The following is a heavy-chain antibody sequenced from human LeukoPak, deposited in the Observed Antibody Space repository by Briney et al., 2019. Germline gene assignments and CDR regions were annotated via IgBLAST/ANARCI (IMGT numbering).Heavy chain of an antibody. D-gene: IGHD3-10*01. CDR2: ISSSGSTK. V-gene: IGHV3-11*01. Sequence: NSGGSLRLSCAASGFTFSDYYMSWIRQAPGKGLEWVSYISSSGSTKYYADSVKGRFTISRDNAKNSYPQMNSLRAEDTAVYYCARDGHAYGRGSPHYWGQGTLVTVSS. J-gene: IGHJ4*02. CDR1: GFTFSDYY. CDR3: ARDGHAYGRGSPHY.